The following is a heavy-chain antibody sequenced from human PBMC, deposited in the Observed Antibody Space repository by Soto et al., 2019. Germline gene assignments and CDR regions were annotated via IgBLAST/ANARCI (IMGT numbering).Heavy chain of an antibody. Sequence: QVQLVESGGGVVRPGRSLRLSCVASGFTFSSYALHWVRQAPGKGLEWVAVISYDGSKKYYADSVKGRFTISRDKSKNTLYMQMNSLRVEDMAVYYSARGQVTAPGFDCLGQGNLVTVSS. CDR3: ARGQVTAPGFDC. V-gene: IGHV3-30*01. CDR1: GFTFSSYA. CDR2: ISYDGSKK. D-gene: IGHD4-4*01. J-gene: IGHJ4*02.